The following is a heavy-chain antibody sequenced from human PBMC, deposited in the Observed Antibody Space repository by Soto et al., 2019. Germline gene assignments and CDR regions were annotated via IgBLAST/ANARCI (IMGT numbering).Heavy chain of an antibody. J-gene: IGHJ4*02. V-gene: IGHV3-11*01. CDR2: IDKSGSSF. Sequence: LVESGGGLVKPGGSLRLSCAASGFYFTDYSMTWIRQAPGKGLEWVSYIDKSGSSFYYADSVKGRFTISRDNDEESVSLEMNSLRVDVSALYYCARMGIGGYGGSDAPLDVWGQGTLVTVSS. CDR1: GFYFTDYS. D-gene: IGHD5-12*01. CDR3: ARMGIGGYGGSDAPLDV.